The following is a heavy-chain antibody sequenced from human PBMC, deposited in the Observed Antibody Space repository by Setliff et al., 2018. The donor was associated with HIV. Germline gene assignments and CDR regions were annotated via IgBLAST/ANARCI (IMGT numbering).Heavy chain of an antibody. D-gene: IGHD1-26*01. CDR2: IDHGGST. J-gene: IGHJ4*02. CDR1: SESFSGYY. V-gene: IGHV4-34*01. CDR3: ARGRYSGNYRFDF. Sequence: KASETLSLTCAVYSESFSGYYWTWIRQPPGKGPEWIGEIDHGGSTNFNPSLKSRVTISIDTSKNQFSLKMRSVTAADTAVYYCARGRYSGNYRFDFWGRGNMVTVSS.